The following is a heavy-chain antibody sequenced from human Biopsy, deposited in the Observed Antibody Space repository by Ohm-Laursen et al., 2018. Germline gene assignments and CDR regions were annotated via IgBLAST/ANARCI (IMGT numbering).Heavy chain of an antibody. CDR2: IYYRGNT. D-gene: IGHD2-15*01. CDR3: ARHGSQGYCTGGSCVDY. CDR1: GVSINTGGYY. J-gene: IGHJ4*02. V-gene: IGHV4-30-2*03. Sequence: PSQTLSLICTVSGVSINTGGYYWTWIRQHPGKGLEWIGSIYYRGNTNYNPSLKSRVTISVDTSKNQFSLKLSSATAADTAVFYCARHGSQGYCTGGSCVDYWGQGALVTVSS.